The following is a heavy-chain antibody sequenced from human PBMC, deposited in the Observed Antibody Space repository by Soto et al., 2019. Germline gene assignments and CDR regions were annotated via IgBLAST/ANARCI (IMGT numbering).Heavy chain of an antibody. J-gene: IGHJ4*02. CDR3: ARGLKRRRFTAPDYFDY. Sequence: SETLSLTCAVYGGSFSGYYWSSIRQPPGKGLEWIGEINHSGSTNYNPSLKSRVTISVDTSKNQFSLKLSSVTAADTAVYYCARGLKRRRFTAPDYFDYWGQGTLVTVSS. CDR1: GGSFSGYY. CDR2: INHSGST. V-gene: IGHV4-34*01. D-gene: IGHD3-10*01.